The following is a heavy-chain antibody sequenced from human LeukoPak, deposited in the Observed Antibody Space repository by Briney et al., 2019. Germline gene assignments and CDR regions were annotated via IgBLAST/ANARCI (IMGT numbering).Heavy chain of an antibody. CDR3: ASQSFARFDP. D-gene: IGHD3-16*01. CDR1: GFTLSIIW. Sequence: GGSLRLSCVASGFTLSIIWTSWVRQAPEKGLEWVGNIQHDGSQQYPVDSVKGRFTISRDHARNSLFLQMNSLRVEDTAVYYCASQSFARFDPWGQGTLVTVSS. J-gene: IGHJ5*02. CDR2: IQHDGSQQ. V-gene: IGHV3-7*01.